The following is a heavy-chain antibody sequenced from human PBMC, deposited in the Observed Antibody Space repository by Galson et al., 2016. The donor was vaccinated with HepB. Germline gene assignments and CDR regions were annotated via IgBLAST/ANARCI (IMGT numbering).Heavy chain of an antibody. V-gene: IGHV4-39*07. CDR2: FYSRAII. CDR3: ASASTLTTPPGS. D-gene: IGHD4-11*01. CDR1: GASINSSGHY. Sequence: SETLSLTCAVSGASINSSGHYWGWFRQPPGKGLEWIGSFYSRAIIHYNPSLKSRVAISGDTSKNQFSLKLTSVTAADTAIYYCASASTLTTPPGSWGQGTPVTVSS. J-gene: IGHJ5*02.